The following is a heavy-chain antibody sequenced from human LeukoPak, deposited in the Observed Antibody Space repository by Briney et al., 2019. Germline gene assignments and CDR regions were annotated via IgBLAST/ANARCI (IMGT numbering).Heavy chain of an antibody. CDR3: ARAYYGSGSYYSNNKYYFDY. CDR2: IYYSGST. Sequence: SETLSLTCTVSGGSISSGGYYWSWIRQHPGKGLEWIGYIYYSGSTYYNPSLKSRVTISVDTSKNQFSLKLSSVTAADTAVYYCARAYYGSGSYYSNNKYYFDYWGQGTLVTVSS. D-gene: IGHD3-10*01. V-gene: IGHV4-31*03. J-gene: IGHJ4*02. CDR1: GGSISSGGYY.